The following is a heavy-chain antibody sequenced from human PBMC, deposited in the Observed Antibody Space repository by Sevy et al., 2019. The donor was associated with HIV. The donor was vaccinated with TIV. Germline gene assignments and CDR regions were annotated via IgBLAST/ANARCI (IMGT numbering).Heavy chain of an antibody. Sequence: GGSLRLSCAASEFTITNYWMLWVRQAPGKGLVWVSHINDDGSYADYADYVRGRFTVSRDNAKNTLYLQMDSLRVDDTAVYYCVRGAGWPIWGRGTLVTVSS. CDR3: VRGAGWPI. CDR1: EFTITNYW. CDR2: INDDGSYA. J-gene: IGHJ2*01. D-gene: IGHD6-19*01. V-gene: IGHV3-74*01.